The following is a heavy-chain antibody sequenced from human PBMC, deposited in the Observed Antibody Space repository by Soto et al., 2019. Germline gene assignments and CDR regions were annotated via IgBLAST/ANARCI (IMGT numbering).Heavy chain of an antibody. V-gene: IGHV5-10-1*01. J-gene: IGHJ6*02. D-gene: IGHD1-26*01. CDR3: ARLGTGRAGLYTMDV. CDR2: IDPSDSYT. CDR1: GYSFTSYW. Sequence: GESLKISCKGSGYSFTSYWIRWVRRMPGKGLEWMGRIDPSDSYTNYSPSFQGHVTISADKSISTAYLQWSSLKASDTAMYYCARLGTGRAGLYTMDVWGQGATVTVSS.